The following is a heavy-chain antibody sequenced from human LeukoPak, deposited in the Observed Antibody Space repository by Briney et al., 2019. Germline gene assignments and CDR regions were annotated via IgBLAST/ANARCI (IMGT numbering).Heavy chain of an antibody. CDR2: IYHSGST. Sequence: AETLSLTCTVSGCSISSSSYYWGWLRQPPGKGREWVGEIYHSGSTNYNPSLKRRVTITVDKSKNQFSLKLSSVTAADTAVYLCARDRTGVGDDYWGQGTLVTVSS. CDR1: GCSISSSSYY. CDR3: ARDRTGVGDDY. J-gene: IGHJ4*02. V-gene: IGHV4-39*07. D-gene: IGHD3-16*01.